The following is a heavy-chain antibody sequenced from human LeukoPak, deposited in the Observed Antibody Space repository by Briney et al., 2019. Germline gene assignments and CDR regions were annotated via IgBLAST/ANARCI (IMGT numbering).Heavy chain of an antibody. Sequence: GGSLRLSCAASGFTVSSNYMSWVRKAPGKGLEWVSVIYSGGSTYYADSVKGRFTISRDNSKNTLYLQMNSLRAEDTAVYYCARHFGVITKGVYYYYYGMDVWGQGTTVTVSS. J-gene: IGHJ6*02. V-gene: IGHV3-66*04. CDR3: ARHFGVITKGVYYYYYGMDV. D-gene: IGHD3-3*01. CDR2: IYSGGST. CDR1: GFTVSSNY.